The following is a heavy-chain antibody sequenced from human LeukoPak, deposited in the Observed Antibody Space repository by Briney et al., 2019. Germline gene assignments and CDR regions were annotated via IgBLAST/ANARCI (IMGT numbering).Heavy chain of an antibody. V-gene: IGHV3-23*01. Sequence: PRRSLRLSCAASGFTSSSDATGCVRHAPEGGLGWVSAISGSGGRTYYADNVKGRFTISRDNSKNTLNLQMNSLRAEDTAVYYCAKVCIFGVVSPEFDYWGQGTLVTVSS. CDR1: GFTSSSDA. CDR3: AKVCIFGVVSPEFDY. J-gene: IGHJ4*02. D-gene: IGHD3-3*02. CDR2: ISGSGGRT.